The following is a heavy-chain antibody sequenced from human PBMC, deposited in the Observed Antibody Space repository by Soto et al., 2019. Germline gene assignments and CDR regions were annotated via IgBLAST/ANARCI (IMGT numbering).Heavy chain of an antibody. V-gene: IGHV3-30*18. CDR2: ISYDGSEK. CDR3: AKSPNFYCSSPNCYKYYFDH. D-gene: IGHD2-2*02. J-gene: IGHJ4*02. CDR1: GGSISSGG. Sequence: LSLTCTVSGGSISSGGYYWSWVRQAPGKGLEWVAVISYDGSEKYYVDSVKGRFTISKDNSKNTLYLQMNSLRPEDTAVYYCAKSPNFYCSSPNCYKYYFDHWGQGTRVTVSS.